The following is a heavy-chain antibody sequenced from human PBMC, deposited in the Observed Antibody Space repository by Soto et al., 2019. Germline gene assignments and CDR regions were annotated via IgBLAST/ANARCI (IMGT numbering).Heavy chain of an antibody. J-gene: IGHJ4*02. V-gene: IGHV3-30*04. CDR1: GFTFRNYA. D-gene: IGHD1-26*01. CDR3: ARSRDSAVADSFDF. CDR2: ISRDGSHK. Sequence: GGSLRLSCAASGFTFRNYAIHWVRQAPGKGLEWVAVISRDGSHKYYLDSVKGRFTISRDNSKDTVNLLMNSLRDDDSAMYYCARSRDSAVADSFDFWGQGTLVTVSS.